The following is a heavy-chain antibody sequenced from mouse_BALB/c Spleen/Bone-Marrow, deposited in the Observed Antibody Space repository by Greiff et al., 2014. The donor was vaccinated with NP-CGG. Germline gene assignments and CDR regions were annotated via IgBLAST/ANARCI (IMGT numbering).Heavy chain of an antibody. CDR1: GYTFTDTW. Sequence: QVQLQQSGPELAKPGASVKMSCKASGYTFTDTWIHWIKLRPGQGLEWIGYINPSTGYAEHNQNFKDKATLTVDKSSSTAYMQLSSLTSEDSAVYYCARDYWGQGTTLTVSS. J-gene: IGHJ2*01. V-gene: IGHV1-7*01. CDR2: INPSTGYA. CDR3: ARDY.